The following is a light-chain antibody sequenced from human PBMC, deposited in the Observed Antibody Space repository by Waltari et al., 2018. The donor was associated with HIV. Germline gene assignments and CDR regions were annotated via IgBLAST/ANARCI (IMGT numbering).Light chain of an antibody. CDR2: EDF. CDR3: YSTDSSGNHRGV. J-gene: IGLJ2*01. CDR1: ALPKKY. V-gene: IGLV3-10*01. Sequence: SYELTQPPSVSVSPGQTARITCSGDALPKKYAYWYQQKSGQAPVLVIYEDFKRPSGTPERFSGPSSGTMATLTISGAQVEDEADDYGYSTDSSGNHRGVFGGGTKLTVL.